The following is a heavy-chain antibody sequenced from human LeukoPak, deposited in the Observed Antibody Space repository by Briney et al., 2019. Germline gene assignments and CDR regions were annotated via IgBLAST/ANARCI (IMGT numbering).Heavy chain of an antibody. CDR2: IKSKTDGGTT. CDR3: VRDQYCASSSCPGAFDL. Sequence: GGSLRLSCAASGFNFYYDWMSWVRQAPGKGLEWVGRIKSKTDGGTTEYAAPVKGRFTISRDDSRNTLYLQVSSLKTEDTAVYYCVRDQYCASSSCPGAFDLWGQGTVVTVSS. V-gene: IGHV3-15*01. CDR1: GFNFYYDW. D-gene: IGHD2-2*01. J-gene: IGHJ3*01.